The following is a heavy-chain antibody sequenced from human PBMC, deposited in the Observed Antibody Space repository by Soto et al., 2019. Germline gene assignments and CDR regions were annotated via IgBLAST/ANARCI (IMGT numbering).Heavy chain of an antibody. D-gene: IGHD3-10*01. CDR2: IYYSGST. V-gene: IGHV4-59*01. J-gene: IGHJ6*02. CDR3: ARGDPLLWFGEKVYYGMDV. CDR1: AGSISSYY. Sequence: QVQLQESGPGLVKPSETLSLTCTVSAGSISSYYWCWIRQPPGEGLQWIGYIYYSGSTNYNPSHKSRVTISVDTSKNQFSLTLSSVTDADAAVYSCARGDPLLWFGEKVYYGMDVWGQGTTVTVSS.